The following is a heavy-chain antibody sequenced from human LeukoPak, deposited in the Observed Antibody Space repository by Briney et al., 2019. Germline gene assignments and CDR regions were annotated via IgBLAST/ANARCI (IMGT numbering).Heavy chain of an antibody. CDR3: AREIRLLTGYPAYYFDY. V-gene: IGHV3-66*02. J-gene: IGHJ4*02. CDR1: GFTVSSNY. D-gene: IGHD3-9*01. Sequence: PGGSLRLSCAASGFTVSSNYMSWVRQAPGKRLEWVSVIYSGGSTYYADSVKGRFTISRDNSRNTLYLQMNSLRAEDTAVYYCAREIRLLTGYPAYYFDYWGQGTLVTVSS. CDR2: IYSGGST.